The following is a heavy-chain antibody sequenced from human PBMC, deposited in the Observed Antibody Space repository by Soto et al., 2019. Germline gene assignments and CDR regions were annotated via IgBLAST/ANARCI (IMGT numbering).Heavy chain of an antibody. Sequence: VGSLRLSCAASGFTFSSYSMSWVRQAPGKGLEWVSGFRTGGDDGTTYYADSVKGRFTISRDNSKNTLFLQMNSLRVEDTAIYYCAKKVNSGPGSQYFDYWGQGTLVTVSS. CDR3: AKKVNSGPGSQYFDY. CDR1: GFTFSSYS. D-gene: IGHD3-10*01. J-gene: IGHJ4*02. CDR2: FRTGGDDGTT. V-gene: IGHV3-23*01.